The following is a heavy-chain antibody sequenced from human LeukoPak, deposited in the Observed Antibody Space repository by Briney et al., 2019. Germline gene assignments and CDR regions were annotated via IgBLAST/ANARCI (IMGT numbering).Heavy chain of an antibody. CDR2: INPNSGGT. J-gene: IGHJ3*02. CDR3: ARIYASGRPSGHTSAFDI. D-gene: IGHD3-10*01. V-gene: IGHV1-2*02. Sequence: GASVKVSCKASGYTFTGHYMHWVRQAPGQGLDWMGWINPNSGGTNYAQKFQGRVTMTRDTSIRTAYMELSGLRYHDTAVYDCARIYASGRPSGHTSAFDIWGQGTMVTVSS. CDR1: GYTFTGHY.